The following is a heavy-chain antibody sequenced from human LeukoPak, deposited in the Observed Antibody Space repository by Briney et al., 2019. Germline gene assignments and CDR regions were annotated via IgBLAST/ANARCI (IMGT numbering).Heavy chain of an antibody. J-gene: IGHJ4*02. Sequence: GASVKVSCKASGYTFSIYGISWVRQAPGQGLEWMGWISGYNGNTNYAQKVQSRVMVTTDTSTSTAYMELRSLRSDDTAVYYCARDATIFGVVSSFDYWGQGTLVTVSS. CDR2: ISGYNGNT. V-gene: IGHV1-18*01. D-gene: IGHD3-3*01. CDR1: GYTFSIYG. CDR3: ARDATIFGVVSSFDY.